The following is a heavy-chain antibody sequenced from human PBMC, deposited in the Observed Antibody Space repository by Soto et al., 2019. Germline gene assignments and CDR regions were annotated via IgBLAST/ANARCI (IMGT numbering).Heavy chain of an antibody. Sequence: TLSLTCAVSGSSLSPYYWGWVRQPPGKGLEWLGSIFHSGNVHYNPSLKSRVILSIDTSKSQFSLNLTAAIAADTAVYYCTRQDDGMDVWGQGTTVTVSS. CDR3: TRQDDGMDV. CDR1: GSSLSPYY. CDR2: IFHSGNV. V-gene: IGHV4-38-2*01. J-gene: IGHJ6*02.